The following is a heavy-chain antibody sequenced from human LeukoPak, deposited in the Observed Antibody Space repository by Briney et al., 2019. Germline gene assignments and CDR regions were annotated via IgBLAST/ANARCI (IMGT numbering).Heavy chain of an antibody. Sequence: PGGSLRLSCAASGFTFSSYGMHWVRQAPGKGLEWVAVISYDGSNKYYADSVKGRFTISRDNAKNSLYLQMNSLRAEDTAVYYCARGWASSRRKAFDIWGQGTMVTVSS. CDR1: GFTFSSYG. CDR3: ARGWASSRRKAFDI. CDR2: ISYDGSNK. V-gene: IGHV3-30*03. D-gene: IGHD3-16*01. J-gene: IGHJ3*02.